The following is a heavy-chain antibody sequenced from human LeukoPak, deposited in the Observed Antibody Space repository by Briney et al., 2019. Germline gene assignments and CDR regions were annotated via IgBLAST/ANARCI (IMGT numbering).Heavy chain of an antibody. CDR1: GGSISSYY. D-gene: IGHD6-13*01. CDR3: ARDHLAAVGTLGWFDP. V-gene: IGHV4-59*01. CDR2: IYYSGST. J-gene: IGHJ5*02. Sequence: SETLSLTCTVSGGSISSYYWSWIRQPPGKGLEWIGYIYYSGSTNYIPSLKSRVTISVDTSKNQFSLKLSSVTAADTAVYYCARDHLAAVGTLGWFDPWGQGTLVTVSS.